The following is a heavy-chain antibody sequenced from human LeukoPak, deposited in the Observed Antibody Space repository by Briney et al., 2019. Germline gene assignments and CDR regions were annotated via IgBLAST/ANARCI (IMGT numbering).Heavy chain of an antibody. J-gene: IGHJ6*03. D-gene: IGHD6-6*01. CDR3: ARIAARPVYYYYMDV. CDR1: GGSISSYY. V-gene: IGHV4-4*07. Sequence: PSETLPLTCTVSGGSISSYYWSWIRQPAGKGLEWIGRIYTSGSTNYNPSLKSRVTMSVDTSKNQCSLKLSSVTAADTAVYYCARIAARPVYYYYMDVWGKGTTVTVSS. CDR2: IYTSGST.